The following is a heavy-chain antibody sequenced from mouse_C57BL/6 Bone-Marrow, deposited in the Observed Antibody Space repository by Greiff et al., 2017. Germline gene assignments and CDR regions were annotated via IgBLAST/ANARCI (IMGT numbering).Heavy chain of an antibody. CDR3: ARPYYSKGGFAY. D-gene: IGHD2-5*01. Sequence: VQLHQPGAELVKPGASVKLSCKASGYTFTSYWMHWVKQRPGQGLEWIGMIHPNSGSTNYNEKFKSKATLTVDKSSSTAYMQLSSLTSEDSAVYYCARPYYSKGGFAYWGQGTLVTVSA. V-gene: IGHV1-64*01. CDR2: IHPNSGST. J-gene: IGHJ3*01. CDR1: GYTFTSYW.